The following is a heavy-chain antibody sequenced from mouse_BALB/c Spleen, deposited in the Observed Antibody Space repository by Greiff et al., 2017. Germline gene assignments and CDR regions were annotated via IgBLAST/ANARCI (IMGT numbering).Heavy chain of an antibody. V-gene: IGHV1-87*01. J-gene: IGHJ3*01. CDR1: GYTFTSYW. CDR2: IYPGDGDT. Sequence: QVQLQQSGAELARPGASVKLSCKASGYTFTSYWMQWVKQRPGQGLEWIGAIYPGDGDTRYTQKFKGKATLTADKSSSTAYMQLSSLASEDSAVYYCAIGDYYGFAYWGQGTLVTVSA. CDR3: AIGDYYGFAY. D-gene: IGHD1-2*01.